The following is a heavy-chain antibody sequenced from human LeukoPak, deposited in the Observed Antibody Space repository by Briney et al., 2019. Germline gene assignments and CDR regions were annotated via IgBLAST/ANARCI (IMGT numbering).Heavy chain of an antibody. V-gene: IGHV3-30*03. Sequence: HAGRSLRLSCAASGFTFSSYGMHWVRQAPGKGLEWVAVISYDGSNKYYVDSVKGRFTISRDNSKNTLYLQMNSLRAEDSAVYYCARERVYRVHYYYMDVWGKGTTVTVSS. CDR3: ARERVYRVHYYYMDV. CDR1: GFTFSSYG. D-gene: IGHD1-14*01. CDR2: ISYDGSNK. J-gene: IGHJ6*03.